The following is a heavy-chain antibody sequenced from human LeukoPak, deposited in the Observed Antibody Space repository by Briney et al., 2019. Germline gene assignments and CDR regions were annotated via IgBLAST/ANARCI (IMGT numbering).Heavy chain of an antibody. CDR2: IYYSGST. CDR1: GGSISSGGYY. CDR3: ARDTSYGMDV. J-gene: IGHJ6*02. V-gene: IGHV4-31*03. Sequence: PSETLSLTCTVSGGSISSGGYYWSWIRQHPGKGLEWIGYIYYSGSTYYNPSLKSRVTISVDTSKNQFSLELSSVTAADTAVYYCARDTSYGMDVWGQGTTVTVSS.